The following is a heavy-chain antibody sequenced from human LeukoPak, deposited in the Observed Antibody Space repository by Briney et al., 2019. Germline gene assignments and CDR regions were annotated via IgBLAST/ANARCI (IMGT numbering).Heavy chain of an antibody. CDR3: AKDNRAYGSGLLDW. J-gene: IGHJ4*02. CDR2: ISWNSGSI. V-gene: IGHV3-9*03. D-gene: IGHD3-10*01. Sequence: GRSLRLSCAASGFTFDDYAMHWVRQAPGKGLEWVSGISWNSGSIGYADSVKGRFTISRDNAKNSLYLQMNSLRAEDMALYYCAKDNRAYGSGLLDWWGQGTLVTVSS. CDR1: GFTFDDYA.